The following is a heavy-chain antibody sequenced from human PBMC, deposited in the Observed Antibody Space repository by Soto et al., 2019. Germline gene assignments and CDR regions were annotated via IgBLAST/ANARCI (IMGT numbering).Heavy chain of an antibody. D-gene: IGHD3-22*01. CDR1: GFTFSSYW. J-gene: IGHJ4*02. CDR2: IKSDGSGT. V-gene: IGHV3-74*01. CDR3: ARGDGDYYDGNGYLGRH. Sequence: EVQLVESGGGSVQPGGSLRLSCAASGFTFSSYWMHWVRQAPGKGLVWVSRIKSDGSGTYYADSVKGRLTISRDNAKNTLYLKMNSLRAEDTAVYYCARGDGDYYDGNGYLGRHWGQGALVTVYS.